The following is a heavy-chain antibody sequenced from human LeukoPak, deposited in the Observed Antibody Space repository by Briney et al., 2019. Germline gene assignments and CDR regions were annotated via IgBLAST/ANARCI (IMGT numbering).Heavy chain of an antibody. J-gene: IGHJ4*02. CDR2: MNSNSGNT. CDR1: GYTFTSYD. D-gene: IGHD2-15*01. CDR3: ARGDCSGGTCRYWVDY. Sequence: ASVKVSCKASGYTFTSYDINWVRQATGQGLEWMGWMNSNSGNTGCTQKFQGRVTMTMNTSISTAYMELSSLRSEDTAVHYCARGDCSGGTCRYWVDYWGQGALVTVSS. V-gene: IGHV1-8*01.